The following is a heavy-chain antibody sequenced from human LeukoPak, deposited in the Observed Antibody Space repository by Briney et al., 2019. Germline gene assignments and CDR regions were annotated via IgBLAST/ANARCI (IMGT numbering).Heavy chain of an antibody. D-gene: IGHD1-7*01. CDR1: GYTFTGYY. Sequence: SVKVSCKASGYTFTGYYMHWVRQAPGQGLEWMGRIIPIFGTANYAQKFQGRVTITTDESTSTAYMELSSLRSEDTAVYYCARGGTGTTYYYYYYMDVWGKGTTVTVSS. V-gene: IGHV1-69*05. CDR2: IIPIFGTA. CDR3: ARGGTGTTYYYYYYMDV. J-gene: IGHJ6*03.